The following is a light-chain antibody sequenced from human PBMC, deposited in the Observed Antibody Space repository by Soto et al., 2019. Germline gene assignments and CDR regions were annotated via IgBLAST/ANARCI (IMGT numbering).Light chain of an antibody. CDR2: AAS. CDR3: QQLNSYPST. V-gene: IGKV1-9*01. CDR1: QGISSY. J-gene: IGKJ4*01. Sequence: DIQLTQSPSFLSASVGDRVTITCRASQGISSYLAWYQQKPGKAPKLLIYAASTLQSGVPSRFSGSGSGTEFTLTISSLQPEDFATYYCQQLNSYPSTFGGGTKVEI.